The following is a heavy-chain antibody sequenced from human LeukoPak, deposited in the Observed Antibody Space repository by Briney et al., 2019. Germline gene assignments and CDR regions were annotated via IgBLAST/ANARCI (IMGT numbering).Heavy chain of an antibody. CDR1: GGSISSSSHY. V-gene: IGHV4-39*07. CDR3: AREDTGGLDY. CDR2: IYYSGST. D-gene: IGHD2-8*02. J-gene: IGHJ4*02. Sequence: PSETLSLTCSVSGGSISSSSHYWDWIRQPPGEGLEWIGSIYYSGSTYYNPSLKSRVTISVDTSKNQFSLKLISVTAADTAVYYCAREDTGGLDYRGQGILVTVSP.